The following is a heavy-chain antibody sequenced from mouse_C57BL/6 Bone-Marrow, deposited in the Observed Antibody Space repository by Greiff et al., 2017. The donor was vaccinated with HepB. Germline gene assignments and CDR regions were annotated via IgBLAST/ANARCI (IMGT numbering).Heavy chain of an antibody. Sequence: VQLQQSGAELARPGASVKLSCKASGYTFTSYGISWVKQRTGQGLEWIGEIYPRSGNTYYNEKFKGKATLTADKSSSTAYMELRSLTSEDSAVYFCARRTVVGDYYAMDYWGQGTSVTVAS. D-gene: IGHD1-1*01. CDR2: IYPRSGNT. V-gene: IGHV1-81*01. CDR1: GYTFTSYG. CDR3: ARRTVVGDYYAMDY. J-gene: IGHJ4*01.